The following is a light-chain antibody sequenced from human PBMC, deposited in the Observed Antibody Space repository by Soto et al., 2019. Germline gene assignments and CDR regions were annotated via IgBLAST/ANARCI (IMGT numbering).Light chain of an antibody. CDR1: QSIRSW. J-gene: IGKJ1*01. CDR2: DAS. CDR3: QHYDSYSPWM. Sequence: DIQMTQSPLTVYASVGDRVTLTCRASQSIRSWVAWYQQKPGKAPKLLVHDASILEGGVPSRFSGTGSGSEFTLTISSLQPDDSATYYCQHYDSYSPWMFGQGTRVEI. V-gene: IGKV1-5*01.